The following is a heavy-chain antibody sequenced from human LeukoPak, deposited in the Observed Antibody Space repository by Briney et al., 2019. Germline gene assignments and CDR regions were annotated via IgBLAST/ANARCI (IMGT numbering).Heavy chain of an antibody. J-gene: IGHJ4*02. CDR1: GDSISNGVKY. Sequence: SETLSLTCTVSGDSISNGVKYWSWIRQHPGRGLEWVGYIYHRGRSYYNPSLKSRITMSVDTSKNQFSLTLSSVTAAATAVYYCARDQVECTGGTCQSRVGFDFWGQGTLVTVSS. CDR3: ARDQVECTGGTCQSRVGFDF. V-gene: IGHV4-31*03. CDR2: IYHRGRS. D-gene: IGHD2-8*02.